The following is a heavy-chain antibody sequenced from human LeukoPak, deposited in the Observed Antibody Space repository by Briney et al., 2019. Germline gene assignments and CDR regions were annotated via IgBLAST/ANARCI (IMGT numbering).Heavy chain of an antibody. CDR1: GFTFSSYA. CDR2: ISGSGGST. Sequence: GGSLRLSCAASGFTFSSYAMSWVRQAPGKGLEWVSSISGSGGSTYYADSVKGRFTISRDNSKNTLYLQMNSLRGEDTALYYCVKDREYSSSAILDYWGQGTLVTVSS. V-gene: IGHV3-23*01. J-gene: IGHJ4*01. CDR3: VKDREYSSSAILDY. D-gene: IGHD6-6*01.